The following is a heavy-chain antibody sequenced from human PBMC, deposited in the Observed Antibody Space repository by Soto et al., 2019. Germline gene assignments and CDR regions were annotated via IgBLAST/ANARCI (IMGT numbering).Heavy chain of an antibody. CDR1: GYTFIDYY. V-gene: IGHV1-46*01. Sequence: QVQMLQSGAEVKKPGASVKVSCKASGYTFIDYYIHWVRQAPGQGLEWMGIVNPSGYTSTLAQKFQGRLTVTSDTSTSTVYMELGSLTSEDTAVYYCARDLHWAFTTMVYWGQGTLVTVSS. CDR3: ARDLHWAFTTMVY. J-gene: IGHJ4*02. CDR2: VNPSGYTS. D-gene: IGHD5-18*01.